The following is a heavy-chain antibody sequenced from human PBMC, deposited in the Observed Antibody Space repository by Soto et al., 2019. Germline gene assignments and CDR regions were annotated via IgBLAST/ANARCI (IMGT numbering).Heavy chain of an antibody. J-gene: IGHJ5*02. CDR2: TYYRSKWYN. V-gene: IGHV6-1*01. CDR3: ARGKESYGFSYINWFDP. Sequence: SQTLSLTCAISGDSVSSNSAAWNWIRQSPSRGLEWLGRTYYRSKWYNDYAVSVKSRITINPDPSKNQFSLQLNSVTPEDTAGYYCARGKESYGFSYINWFDPWGQGTLVTVSS. CDR1: GDSVSSNSAA. D-gene: IGHD3-10*01.